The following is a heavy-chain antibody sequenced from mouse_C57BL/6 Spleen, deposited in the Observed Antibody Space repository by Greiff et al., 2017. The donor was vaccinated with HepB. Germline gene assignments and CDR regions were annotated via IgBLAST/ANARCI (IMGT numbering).Heavy chain of an antibody. V-gene: IGHV1-39*01. Sequence: EVQLQESGPELVKPGASVKISCKASGYSFTDYNMNWVKQSNGKSLEWIGVINPNYGTTSYNQKFKGKATLTVDQSSSTAYMQLNSLTSEDSAVYYCARREYGNYVGGAMDYWGQGTSVTVSS. CDR2: INPNYGTT. CDR1: GYSFTDYN. CDR3: ARREYGNYVGGAMDY. D-gene: IGHD2-10*02. J-gene: IGHJ4*01.